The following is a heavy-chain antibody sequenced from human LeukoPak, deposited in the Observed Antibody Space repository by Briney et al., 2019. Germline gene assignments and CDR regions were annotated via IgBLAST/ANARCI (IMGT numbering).Heavy chain of an antibody. J-gene: IGHJ3*02. CDR2: FDSEDGET. V-gene: IGHV1-24*01. CDR1: GYTLTELS. D-gene: IGHD3-22*01. Sequence: ASVKVSCKVSGYTLTELSMHWVRQAPGKGLEWMGGFDSEDGETIYAQKFQGRVTMTEDTSTDTAYMELSSLRSEDTAVYYCASLLRIVVVITSAFDIWGQGTMVTVSS. CDR3: ASLLRIVVVITSAFDI.